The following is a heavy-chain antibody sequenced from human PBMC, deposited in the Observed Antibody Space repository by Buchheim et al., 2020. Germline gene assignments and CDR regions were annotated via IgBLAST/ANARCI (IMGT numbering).Heavy chain of an antibody. J-gene: IGHJ4*02. Sequence: EVQLLESGGGLVQPGGSLRLSCAASGFTFSSYAMSWVRQAPGKGLEWVSAISGSGGSTYYADSVKRRFTISRDNSKNTLHLQMNSLRAEDTAVYYCAKAQTGTSVLTRSPADYWGQGTL. D-gene: IGHD1-7*01. CDR2: ISGSGGST. CDR3: AKAQTGTSVLTRSPADY. CDR1: GFTFSSYA. V-gene: IGHV3-23*01.